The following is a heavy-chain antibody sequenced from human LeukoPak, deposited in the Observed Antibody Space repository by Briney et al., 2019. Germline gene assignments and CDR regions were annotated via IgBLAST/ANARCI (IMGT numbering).Heavy chain of an antibody. CDR1: GYTFTYYW. CDR3: ARQGCSGGSCYSPTDY. D-gene: IGHD2-15*01. V-gene: IGHV5-51*01. J-gene: IGHJ4*02. CDR2: IYPGDSDT. Sequence: RGASLKISCKASGYTFTYYWIAWVRQMPGKGLEWMGIIYPGDSDTRYSPSFQNQVTMSVDKSITTAYLQWSSLKASDIAMYYCARQGCSGGSCYSPTDYWGQGTLVTVSS.